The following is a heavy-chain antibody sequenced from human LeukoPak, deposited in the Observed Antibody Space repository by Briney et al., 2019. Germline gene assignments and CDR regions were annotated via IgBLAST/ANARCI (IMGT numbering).Heavy chain of an antibody. D-gene: IGHD3-3*01. CDR2: IYHSGST. J-gene: IGHJ4*02. V-gene: IGHV4-38-2*01. CDR3: ARNLEITIFGVVILDYFDY. Sequence: SETLSLTCAVSGYSISCGYYWGWIRQPPGKGLEWIGSIYHSGSTYYNPPLKSRVTISVDTSKNQFSLKLSSVTAADTAVYYCARNLEITIFGVVILDYFDYWGQGTLVTVSS. CDR1: GYSISCGYY.